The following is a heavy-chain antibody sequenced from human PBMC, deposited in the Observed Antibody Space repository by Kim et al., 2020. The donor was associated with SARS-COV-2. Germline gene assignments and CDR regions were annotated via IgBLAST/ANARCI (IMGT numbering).Heavy chain of an antibody. CDR1: GFTFRIYN. CDR2: ISSSSDYI. Sequence: GGSLRLSCAASGFTFRIYNMNWVRQAPGKGLEWVSFISSSSDYIYYADSVKGRFTISRDNAENSLYLQMNSLRAEDTAVYYCARDFGGYYASLGYGDNWGQGTLVTVSS. D-gene: IGHD3-16*01. CDR3: ARDFGGYYASLGYGDN. J-gene: IGHJ4*02. V-gene: IGHV3-21*01.